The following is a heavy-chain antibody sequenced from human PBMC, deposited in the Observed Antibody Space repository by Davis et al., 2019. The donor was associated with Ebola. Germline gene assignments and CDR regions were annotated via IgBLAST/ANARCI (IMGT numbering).Heavy chain of an antibody. J-gene: IGHJ4*02. CDR1: GGSFSDYS. Sequence: PSETLSLPCAPYGGSFSDYSWSLIRQPPGKGLEWIGEIDHRGKTYYNPSLKSRVTISIDPSRNCFSLQWRFVTAADTAVYYCASPHQIRGKVCFDLWGQGTLVTVSS. V-gene: IGHV4-34*01. CDR2: IDHRGKT. D-gene: IGHD2-2*01. CDR3: ASPHQIRGKVCFDL.